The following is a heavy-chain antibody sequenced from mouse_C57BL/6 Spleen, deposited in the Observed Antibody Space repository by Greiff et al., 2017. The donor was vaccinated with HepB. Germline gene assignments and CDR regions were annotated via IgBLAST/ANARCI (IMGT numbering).Heavy chain of an antibody. J-gene: IGHJ2*01. CDR1: GYAFSSYW. CDR2: IYPGDGDT. Sequence: QVQLKESGAELVKPGASVKISCKASGYAFSSYWMNWVKQRPGKGLEWIGQIYPGDGDTNYNGKFKGKATLTADKSSSTAYMQLSSLTSEDSAVYFCARWLLRGGHFDYWGQGTTLTVSS. CDR3: ARWLLRGGHFDY. V-gene: IGHV1-80*01. D-gene: IGHD2-3*01.